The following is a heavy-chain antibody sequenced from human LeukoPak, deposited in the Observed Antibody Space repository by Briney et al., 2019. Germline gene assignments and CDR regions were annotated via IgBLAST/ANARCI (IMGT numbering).Heavy chain of an antibody. CDR2: ISGSGSST. J-gene: IGHJ4*02. CDR1: GFTFSSYA. V-gene: IGHV3-23*01. Sequence: PGGSLRLSCAASGFTFSSYALSWVRQAPGKGLEWVSAISGSGSSTYYADSVKGRFAISRDNPKNTLYLQMNSLRAEDTAIYYCAKDRQMTTPSYFDNWGQGTLVTVSS. CDR3: AKDRQMTTPSYFDN. D-gene: IGHD5-24*01.